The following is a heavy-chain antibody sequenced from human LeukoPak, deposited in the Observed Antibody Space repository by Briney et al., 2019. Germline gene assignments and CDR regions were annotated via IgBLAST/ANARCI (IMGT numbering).Heavy chain of an antibody. Sequence: GGSLRLSCAASGFTFSNAWMSWVRQAPGKGREWGGRIKSKTDGGTTDYAAPVKGRFTISRDDSKTKLYLQMNSLKTEDTAVYYCTAAGRYFDWLLVDGDYYYYYMDVWGKGTTVTISS. CDR2: IKSKTDGGTT. J-gene: IGHJ6*03. CDR3: TAAGRYFDWLLVDGDYYYYYMDV. CDR1: GFTFSNAW. D-gene: IGHD3-9*01. V-gene: IGHV3-15*01.